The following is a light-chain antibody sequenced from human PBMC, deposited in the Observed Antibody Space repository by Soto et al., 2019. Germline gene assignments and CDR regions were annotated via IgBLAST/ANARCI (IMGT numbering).Light chain of an antibody. J-gene: IGKJ5*01. CDR3: QQYYNLPSIT. CDR2: DAS. V-gene: IGKV1-33*01. CDR1: QDISNY. Sequence: DIQMAQSPSSLSAFVGDRVTITCQACQDISNYLNWYQQKPGKAPKLLIYDASNLETGVPSRFSGSGSGTDFTFTTSSLQPEDIATYYCQQYYNLPSITFGQGTRLEIK.